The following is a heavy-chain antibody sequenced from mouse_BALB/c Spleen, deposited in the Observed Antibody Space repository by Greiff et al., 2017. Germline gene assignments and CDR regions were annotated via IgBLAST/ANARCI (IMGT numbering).Heavy chain of an antibody. D-gene: IGHD2-2*01. CDR2: IYPGDGDT. V-gene: IGHV1-80*01. Sequence: QVQLQQSGAELVRPGSSVKISCKASGYAFSSYWMNWVKQRPGQGLEWIGQIYPGDGDTNYNGKFKGKATLTADKSSSTAYMQLSSLTSEDSAVYFCAREGYDVYAMDYWGQGTSVTVSS. CDR3: AREGYDVYAMDY. CDR1: GYAFSSYW. J-gene: IGHJ4*01.